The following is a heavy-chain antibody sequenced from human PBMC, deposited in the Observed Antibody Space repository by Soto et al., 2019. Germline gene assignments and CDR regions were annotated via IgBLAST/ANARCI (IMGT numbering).Heavy chain of an antibody. Sequence: HPGGSLRLSCAASGFTFSSYSMNWVRQAPGKGLEWVSYISSSSSTIYYADSVKGRFTISRDNAKNSLYLQMNSLRDEDTAVYYCAREDYDFWSGYSDVISDYYYGMDVWGQGTTVTVSS. CDR2: ISSSSSTI. D-gene: IGHD3-3*01. J-gene: IGHJ6*02. CDR3: AREDYDFWSGYSDVISDYYYGMDV. CDR1: GFTFSSYS. V-gene: IGHV3-48*02.